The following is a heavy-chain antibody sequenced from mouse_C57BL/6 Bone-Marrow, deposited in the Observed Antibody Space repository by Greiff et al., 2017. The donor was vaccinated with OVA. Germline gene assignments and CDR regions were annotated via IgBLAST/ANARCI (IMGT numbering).Heavy chain of an antibody. CDR2: ISSGGDYI. J-gene: IGHJ3*01. Sequence: DVMLVESGEGLVKPGGSLKLSCAASGFTFSSYAMSWVRQTPEKRLEWVAYISSGGDYIYYADTVKGRFTISRDNARNTLYLQMSSLKSEDTAMYYCTRGDYSNPWFAYWGQGTLVTVSA. V-gene: IGHV5-9-1*02. D-gene: IGHD2-5*01. CDR3: TRGDYSNPWFAY. CDR1: GFTFSSYA.